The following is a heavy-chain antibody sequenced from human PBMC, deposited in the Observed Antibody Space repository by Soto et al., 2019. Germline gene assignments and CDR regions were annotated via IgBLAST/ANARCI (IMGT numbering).Heavy chain of an antibody. D-gene: IGHD3-10*01. CDR1: GYTFTDSY. V-gene: IGHV1-2*04. CDR3: ARVPRGVYYGMDV. CDR2: INPNSGTT. J-gene: IGHJ6*02. Sequence: QVQLVQSGAEVKKPGASVKVSCKASGYTFTDSYMHWVRQAPGQRREWMGWINPNSGTTNYAQKFQGWVTMTRDTSITTVYMEVSRLRSDDTAVYYCARVPRGVYYGMDVWGQGTTVTVSS.